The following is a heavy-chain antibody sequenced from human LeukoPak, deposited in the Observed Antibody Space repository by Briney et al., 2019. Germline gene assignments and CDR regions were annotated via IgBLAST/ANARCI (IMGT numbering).Heavy chain of an antibody. CDR2: IIPILGIA. CDR3: ARDGEMATIISEGFDY. J-gene: IGHJ4*02. CDR1: GGTFSSYA. D-gene: IGHD5-24*01. Sequence: ASVKVSCKASGGTFSSYAISWVRQAPGQGLEWMGRIIPILGIANYAQKFQGRVTITADKSTSTAYMELSSLRSEDTAVNYCARDGEMATIISEGFDYWGQGTLVTVSS. V-gene: IGHV1-69*04.